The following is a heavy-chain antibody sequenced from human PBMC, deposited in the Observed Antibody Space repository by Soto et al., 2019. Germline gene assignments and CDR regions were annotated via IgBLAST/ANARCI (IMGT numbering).Heavy chain of an antibody. J-gene: IGHJ4*02. D-gene: IGHD6-25*01. V-gene: IGHV3-7*01. Sequence: EVQLVESGGGLVQPGGSLRLSCVVSGFTFNTYWMTWIRQAPGKGLEWVANINEDGNKQNYVDSVRGRFTISRDNAQTLPLLQMNSLGVEDTGVYYLAARAGAPADWGQGTLVTVSS. CDR2: INEDGNKQ. CDR3: AARAGAPAD. CDR1: GFTFNTYW.